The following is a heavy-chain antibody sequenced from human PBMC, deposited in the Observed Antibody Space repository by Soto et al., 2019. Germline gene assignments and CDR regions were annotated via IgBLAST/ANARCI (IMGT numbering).Heavy chain of an antibody. Sequence: ASVKVSCKTSGYTFTSYGISWVRQAPGQGLEWMGWISAYNGNTNYAQKLQGRVTMTTDTSTSTAYMELRSLRSDDTAVYYCARVFRRYYDSSGYYFDPWGQGTLVTVSS. CDR3: ARVFRRYYDSSGYYFDP. V-gene: IGHV1-18*01. CDR1: GYTFTSYG. CDR2: ISAYNGNT. D-gene: IGHD3-22*01. J-gene: IGHJ5*02.